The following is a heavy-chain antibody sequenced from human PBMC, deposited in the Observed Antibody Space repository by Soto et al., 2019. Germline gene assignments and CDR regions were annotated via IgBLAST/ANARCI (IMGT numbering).Heavy chain of an antibody. V-gene: IGHV3-20*01. CDR1: GFTFDDYG. CDR3: ARDLLSDRWAGYEFDY. J-gene: IGHJ4*02. D-gene: IGHD5-12*01. Sequence: GGSLRLSCAASGFTFDDYGMSWVRQAPGKGLEWVSGINWNGGSTGYADSVKGRFTISRDNAKNSLYLQMNSLRAEDTALYHCARDLLSDRWAGYEFDYWGQGTLVTVSS. CDR2: INWNGGST.